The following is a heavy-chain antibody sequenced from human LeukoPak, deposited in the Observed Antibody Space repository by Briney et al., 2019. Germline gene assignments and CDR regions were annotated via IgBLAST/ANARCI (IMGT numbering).Heavy chain of an antibody. CDR1: GFTFSSAV. CDR3: ARDLSPDGYSYGYCFDS. D-gene: IGHD5-18*01. Sequence: GTSLRLSCAVSGFTFSSAVMHWVRQAPGKGPEWVAVIRYEGNYKYYADSVKGRFTISRDNSKNTLYLQMNSLRAEDTAVYYCARDLSPDGYSYGYCFDSWGQGTLVTVSS. V-gene: IGHV3-33*01. J-gene: IGHJ4*02. CDR2: IRYEGNYK.